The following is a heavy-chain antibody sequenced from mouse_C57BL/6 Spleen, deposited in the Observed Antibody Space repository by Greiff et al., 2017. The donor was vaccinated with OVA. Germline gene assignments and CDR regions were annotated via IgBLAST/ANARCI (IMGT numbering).Heavy chain of an antibody. J-gene: IGHJ2*01. V-gene: IGHV1-84*01. Sequence: VQLMESGPELVKPGASVKISCKASCYTFPNYYINWLNQRPGQGLEWIGWIYPGSGNTKYNEKFKGKATLPVDTSSSTANLQLSSLTSADSAVYFCARYNWAPSYWGQGTTLTVSS. CDR2: IYPGSGNT. D-gene: IGHD4-1*01. CDR3: ARYNWAPSY. CDR1: CYTFPNYY.